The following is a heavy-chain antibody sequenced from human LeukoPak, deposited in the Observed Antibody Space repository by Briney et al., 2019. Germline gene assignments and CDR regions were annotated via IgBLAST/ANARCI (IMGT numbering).Heavy chain of an antibody. D-gene: IGHD4-11*01. CDR3: VSQYFDY. V-gene: IGHV3-15*01. CDR2: IKTKTDGATT. CDR1: GFTFSNAW. Sequence: GGSLRLSCAASGFTFSNAWMNWVRQAPGKGLEWVGRIKTKTDGATTDYAAPVKGRFTISRDDSKNTLYLQMNSLKTEDTAFYYCVSQYFDYWGQGTLVTVSS. J-gene: IGHJ4*02.